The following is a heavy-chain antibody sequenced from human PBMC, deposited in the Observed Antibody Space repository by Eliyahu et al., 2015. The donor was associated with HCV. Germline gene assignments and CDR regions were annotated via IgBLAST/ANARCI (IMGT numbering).Heavy chain of an antibody. V-gene: IGHV1-46*01. J-gene: IGHJ4*02. CDR3: ARKSGSYYYFDY. CDR2: INPTDGST. D-gene: IGHD1-26*01. Sequence: QVQLVQSGAEVKKPGASVKVSCGASGYTFTSYYMHWVRQAPGQGFEWLGIINPTDGSTSYAQKFQGRVTVTSDTSTSTVYMELSSLRSEDTAVYYCARKSGSYYYFDYWGPGTLIIVSS. CDR1: GYTFTSYY.